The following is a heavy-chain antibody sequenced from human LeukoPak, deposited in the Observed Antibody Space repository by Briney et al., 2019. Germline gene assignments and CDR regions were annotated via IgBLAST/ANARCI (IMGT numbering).Heavy chain of an antibody. CDR2: GSDSGGT. D-gene: IGHD2-8*01. Sequence: PSETLSLTCAVYGGSLNGHYWSWIRQPPGMGLEWIGEGSDSGGTKFNPSLKSRVTISADTSKNQFSLKLSSVTAADTAVYYCAKNGQSGFSFDPWGQGTLVAVPS. CDR3: AKNGQSGFSFDP. J-gene: IGHJ5*02. CDR1: GGSLNGHY. V-gene: IGHV4-34*01.